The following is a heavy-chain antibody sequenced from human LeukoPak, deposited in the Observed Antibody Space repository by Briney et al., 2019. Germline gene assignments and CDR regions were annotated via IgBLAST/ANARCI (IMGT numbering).Heavy chain of an antibody. Sequence: PGGSLRLSCAASGFTFSDYYMSWIRQAPGKGLVWVSYISSSGSTIYYADSVKGRFTISRDNAKNSLYLQMNSLRAEDTAVYYCARALRTTGRSRQGYWGQGTLVTVSS. CDR2: ISSSGSTI. D-gene: IGHD1-14*01. CDR1: GFTFSDYY. J-gene: IGHJ4*02. V-gene: IGHV3-11*01. CDR3: ARALRTTGRSRQGY.